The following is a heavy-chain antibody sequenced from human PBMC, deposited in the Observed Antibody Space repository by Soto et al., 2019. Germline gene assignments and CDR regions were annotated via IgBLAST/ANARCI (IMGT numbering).Heavy chain of an antibody. J-gene: IGHJ4*02. Sequence: GSLRLSCAASGFTFSSYAMSWVRQAPGKGLEWVSAISGSGGSTYYADSVKGRFTISRDNSKNTLYLQMNSLRAEDTAVYYCAKDRGPGFPYYYGSGSYFLSPLFDYWGQGTLVTVSS. D-gene: IGHD3-10*01. CDR1: GFTFSSYA. CDR3: AKDRGPGFPYYYGSGSYFLSPLFDY. CDR2: ISGSGGST. V-gene: IGHV3-23*01.